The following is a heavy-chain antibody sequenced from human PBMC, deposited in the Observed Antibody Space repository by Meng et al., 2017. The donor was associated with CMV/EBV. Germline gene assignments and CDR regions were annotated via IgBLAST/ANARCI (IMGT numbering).Heavy chain of an antibody. CDR3: ARRYCSGGSCYSYFDY. D-gene: IGHD2-15*01. Sequence: GESLKISCQGSGYSFTSYWIGWVRPMPGKGLEWMGIIYPCDSDTRYSPSFQGQVTISADKSISTAYLQWSSLKASDTAMYYCARRYCSGGSCYSYFDYWGQGTLVTVSS. CDR2: IYPCDSDT. V-gene: IGHV5-51*01. J-gene: IGHJ4*02. CDR1: GYSFTSYW.